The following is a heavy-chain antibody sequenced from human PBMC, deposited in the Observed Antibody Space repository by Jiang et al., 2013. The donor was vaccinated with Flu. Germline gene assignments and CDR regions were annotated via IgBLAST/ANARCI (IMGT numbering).Heavy chain of an antibody. D-gene: IGHD2-21*01. CDR3: ARGPVWAFGI. Sequence: SGPGLVKPSGTLSLTCAVSGGSISSNNWWSWVRQPPGKGLEWIGEIYESGITNYNASLKSRVTISIDTSKNHFSLMLSSVTAADTAVYYCARGPVWAFGIWGRGTMVTVSS. J-gene: IGHJ3*02. V-gene: IGHV4-4*02. CDR1: GGSISSNNW. CDR2: IYESGIT.